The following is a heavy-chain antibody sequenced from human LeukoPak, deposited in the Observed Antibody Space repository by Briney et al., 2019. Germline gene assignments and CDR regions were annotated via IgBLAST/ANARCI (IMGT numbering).Heavy chain of an antibody. V-gene: IGHV3-30-3*01. CDR1: GFTFSSYA. D-gene: IGHD1-26*01. J-gene: IGHJ4*02. Sequence: GGFLRLSCAASGFTFSSYAMHWVRQAPGKGLEWVAVISYDGSNKYYADSVKGRFTISRDNSKNTLYLQMNSLRAEDTAVYYCARGSGSYGYWGQGTLVTVSS. CDR2: ISYDGSNK. CDR3: ARGSGSYGY.